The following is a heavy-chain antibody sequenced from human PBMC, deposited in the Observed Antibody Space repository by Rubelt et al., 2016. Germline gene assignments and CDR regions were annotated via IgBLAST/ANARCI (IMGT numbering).Heavy chain of an antibody. J-gene: IGHJ5*02. CDR2: IYDSGFT. V-gene: IGHV4-39*07. D-gene: IGHD3-10*01. CDR1: GGSISSSNYY. CDR3: ARDGSDGSGNYGWFDP. Sequence: QLQLQESGPGLVKPSETLSLTCTVSGGSISSSNYYWGWIRQPPGKGLEWIGSIYDSGFTYYNPSPRSRVPISVATPKSQFSLNLTSVTAADTAVYYCARDGSDGSGNYGWFDPWGQGTLVTVSS.